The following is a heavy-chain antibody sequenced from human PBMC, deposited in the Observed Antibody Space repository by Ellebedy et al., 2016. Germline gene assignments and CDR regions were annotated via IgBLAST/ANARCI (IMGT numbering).Heavy chain of an antibody. J-gene: IGHJ4*02. CDR2: FDPEDGET. D-gene: IGHD2-2*01. CDR3: ATCQASCSLPDADY. Sequence: ASVKVSCXVSGYTLTELSMHWVRQAPGKGLEWMGGFDPEDGETIYAQKFQGRVTMTEDTSTDTAYMELSSLRSEDTAVYYCATCQASCSLPDADYWGQGTLVTVSS. V-gene: IGHV1-24*01. CDR1: GYTLTELS.